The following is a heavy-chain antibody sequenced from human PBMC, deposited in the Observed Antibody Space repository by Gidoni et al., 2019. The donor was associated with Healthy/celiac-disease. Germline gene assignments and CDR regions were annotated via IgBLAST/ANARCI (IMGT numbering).Heavy chain of an antibody. V-gene: IGHV3-30*18. CDR1: GFTFSSYG. CDR2: ISYDGSNK. J-gene: IGHJ4*02. D-gene: IGHD2-15*01. Sequence: QVQLVESGGGVVQPGRSLRLSCAASGFTFSSYGMHWVRQAPGKGLEWVSVISYDGSNKYYADSVKGRFTIARDNSKNTLYLQMNSLRAEDTAVYYCAKDNLGYCSGGSCPLDYWGQGTLVTVSS. CDR3: AKDNLGYCSGGSCPLDY.